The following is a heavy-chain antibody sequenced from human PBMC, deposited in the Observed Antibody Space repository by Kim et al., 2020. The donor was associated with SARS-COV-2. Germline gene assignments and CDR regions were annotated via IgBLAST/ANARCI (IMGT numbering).Heavy chain of an antibody. D-gene: IGHD4-17*01. CDR2: ISSSGSTI. Sequence: GGSLRLSCAASGFTFSSYEMNGVRQAPGKGLEWVSYISSSGSTIYYADSVKGRFTISRDNAKNSLYLQMNSLRAEDTAVYYCARVRPYGDYFDYWGQGTLVTVSS. CDR1: GFTFSSYE. J-gene: IGHJ4*02. CDR3: ARVRPYGDYFDY. V-gene: IGHV3-48*03.